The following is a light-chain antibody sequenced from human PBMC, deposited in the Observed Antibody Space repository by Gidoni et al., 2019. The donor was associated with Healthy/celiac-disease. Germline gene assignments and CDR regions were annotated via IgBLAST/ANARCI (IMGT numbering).Light chain of an antibody. CDR3: QKSGA. J-gene: IGKJ3*01. V-gene: IGKV1-27*01. CDR2: AAS. Sequence: DIQMIQSPSSLSASVGDRVTITCRASQGISNYLAWYQQKPGKVPKLLIYAASTLQSGVPSRFSGSGSGTDFTLTISSLQPEDVATYYCQKSGAFGPXTKVDIK. CDR1: QGISNY.